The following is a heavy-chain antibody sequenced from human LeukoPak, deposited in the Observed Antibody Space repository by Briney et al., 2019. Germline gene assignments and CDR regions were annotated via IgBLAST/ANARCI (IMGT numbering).Heavy chain of an antibody. D-gene: IGHD3-16*01. CDR1: GFTVSNNY. CDR3: ARSGGHTFES. V-gene: IGHV3-66*01. Sequence: PGGSLRLSCAASGFTVSNNYMSWVRQAPGQGLDWVSTIYRSGTQNYAASVKGRFTISRDNSKNTLYLQMNSLRAEDTAVYFCARSGGHTFESWGQGTLVTVS. CDR2: IYRSGTQ. J-gene: IGHJ5*01.